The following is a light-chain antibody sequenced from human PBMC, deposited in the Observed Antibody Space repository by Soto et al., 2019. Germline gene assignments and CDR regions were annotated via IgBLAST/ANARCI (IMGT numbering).Light chain of an antibody. CDR3: QQYGGSPRT. CDR1: HPLGNY. Sequence: ENVLTQSPDTLSLSPGEIATLFFSTSHPLGNYLAWFQQKPGQAPRLLIYGASRRASAIPDRFSGSGSGTDFTLTISRLEPEDFAVYYCQQYGGSPRTFGQGTKVDIK. V-gene: IGKV3-20*01. CDR2: GAS. J-gene: IGKJ1*01.